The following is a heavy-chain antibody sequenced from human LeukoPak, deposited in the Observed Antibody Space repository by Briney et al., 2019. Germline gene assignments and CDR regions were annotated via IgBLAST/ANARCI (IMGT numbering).Heavy chain of an antibody. D-gene: IGHD3-3*01. CDR2: ITKGGATV. J-gene: IGHJ5*02. V-gene: IGHV3-48*03. Sequence: GGSLRLSCAPSGFTLSNYEMNWVRLTPGKGLEWISYITKGGATVLYAESVKGRFTISRDNANSSLYLQMNSLRAEDTAVYFCARLSVSITRRFDLWGQGTLVTVSS. CDR1: GFTLSNYE. CDR3: ARLSVSITRRFDL.